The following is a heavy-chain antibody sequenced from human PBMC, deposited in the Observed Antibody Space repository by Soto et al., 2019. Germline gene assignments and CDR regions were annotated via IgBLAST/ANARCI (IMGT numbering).Heavy chain of an antibody. Sequence: SETLSLTCTVSGGSIYRSGYYWGWIRQPPGRGLEWSGNSDYNGVTYSDPSLKRRVTISRDTSKNQFSLQLTSVTAADTALYYCGKVLVGATGHTDSDSWGPGTLVTVSS. J-gene: IGHJ4*02. D-gene: IGHD2-15*01. CDR1: GGSIYRSGYY. CDR3: GKVLVGATGHTDSDS. CDR2: SDYNGVT. V-gene: IGHV4-39*01.